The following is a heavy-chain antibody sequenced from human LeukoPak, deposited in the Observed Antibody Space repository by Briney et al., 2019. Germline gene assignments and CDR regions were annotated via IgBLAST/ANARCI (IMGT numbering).Heavy chain of an antibody. CDR1: GFTFSSYA. CDR3: ARDGAGDGYTNYYYYGMDV. V-gene: IGHV3-66*01. CDR2: IYSGGST. D-gene: IGHD5-24*01. J-gene: IGHJ6*02. Sequence: GGSLRLSCAASGFTFSSYAMRWVRQAPGKGLEWVSVIYSGGSTYYADSVKGRFTISRDNSKNTLYLQMNSLRAEDTAVYYCARDGAGDGYTNYYYYGMDVWGQGTTVTVSS.